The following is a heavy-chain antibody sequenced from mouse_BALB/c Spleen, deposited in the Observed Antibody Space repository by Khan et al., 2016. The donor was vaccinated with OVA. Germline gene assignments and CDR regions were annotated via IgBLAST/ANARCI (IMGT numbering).Heavy chain of an antibody. D-gene: IGHD2-14*01. CDR2: FWGGGGT. CDR1: GFSLSRYN. J-gene: IGHJ4*01. CDR3: ARGYYRYDGYYAMDY. V-gene: IGHV2-6-4*01. Sequence: QVQLQQSGPGLVAPSQSLSSTCTVSGFSLSRYNIHWVRQPPGKGLVWLGVFWGGGGTDYNSTLKSRLSISKHNSTSHVFLKRNSLQTDDTAMYYCARGYYRYDGYYAMDYGGQGTSGTVAS.